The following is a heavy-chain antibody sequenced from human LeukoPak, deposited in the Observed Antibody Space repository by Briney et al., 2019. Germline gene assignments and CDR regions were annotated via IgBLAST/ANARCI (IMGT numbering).Heavy chain of an antibody. CDR3: ARDPNQLLGRGDAFDI. Sequence: PSETLSLTCAVSGGSISSSNWWSWVRQPPGKGLEWIGEIYHSGSTNYHPSLKSRVTISVDKSKNQFSLKLSSVSAADTAVYYCARDPNQLLGRGDAFDIWGQGTMVTVSS. V-gene: IGHV4-4*02. J-gene: IGHJ3*02. D-gene: IGHD2-2*01. CDR1: GGSISSSNW. CDR2: IYHSGST.